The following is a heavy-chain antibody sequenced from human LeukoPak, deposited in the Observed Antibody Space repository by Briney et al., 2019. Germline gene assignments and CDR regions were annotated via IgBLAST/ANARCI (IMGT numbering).Heavy chain of an antibody. CDR3: ARDGIIAAAGIKDY. J-gene: IGHJ4*02. D-gene: IGHD6-13*01. CDR1: GYTFTSYG. CDR2: ISAYNGNT. V-gene: IGHV1-18*04. Sequence: GASVKVSCKASGYTFTSYGISWVRQAPGQGLEWMGWISAYNGNTNYAQKLQGRVTITTDTSTSTAYMELRSLRSDDTAVYYCARDGIIAAAGIKDYWGQGTLVTVSS.